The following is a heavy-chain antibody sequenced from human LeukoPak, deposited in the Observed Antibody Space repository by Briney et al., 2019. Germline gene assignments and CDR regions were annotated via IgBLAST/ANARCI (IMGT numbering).Heavy chain of an antibody. CDR2: ITPYNGSP. J-gene: IGHJ4*02. D-gene: IGHD4-17*01. CDR3: ARGGDGDYDY. Sequence: ASVKVSCKASGGTFSSYAISWVRQAPGQGLEWLGWITPYNGSPTYAQRLQGRVTLTTDTSTITAYMELRSLTSDDTAIYYCARGGDGDYDYWGQGTLVTVSS. CDR1: GGTFSSYA. V-gene: IGHV1-18*01.